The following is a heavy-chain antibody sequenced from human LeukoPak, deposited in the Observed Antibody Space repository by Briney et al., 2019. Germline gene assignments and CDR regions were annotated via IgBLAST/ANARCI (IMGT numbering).Heavy chain of an antibody. CDR3: AREQAAAGINYYYYYMDV. J-gene: IGHJ6*03. CDR2: ISAYNGNT. D-gene: IGHD6-13*01. V-gene: IGHV1-18*01. CDR1: GGTFSSYA. Sequence: AASVKVSCKASGGTFSSYAISWVRRAPGQGLEWMGRISAYNGNTNYAQKLQGRVTMTTDTSTSTAYMELRSLRSDDTAVYYCAREQAAAGINYYYYYMDVWGKGTTVTVSS.